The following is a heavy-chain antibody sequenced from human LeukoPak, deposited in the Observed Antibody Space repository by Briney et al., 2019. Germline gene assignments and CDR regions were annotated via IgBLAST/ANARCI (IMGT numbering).Heavy chain of an antibody. V-gene: IGHV3-21*01. CDR2: ISSSSSYI. CDR3: ARSIAVAGFDY. Sequence: GSLRLSCAASGFTFSSYAMSWVRQAPGKGLEWVSSISSSSSYIYYADSVKGRFTISRDNAKNSLYLQMNSLRAEDTAVYYCARSIAVAGFDYWGQGTLVTVSS. D-gene: IGHD6-19*01. J-gene: IGHJ4*02. CDR1: GFTFSSYA.